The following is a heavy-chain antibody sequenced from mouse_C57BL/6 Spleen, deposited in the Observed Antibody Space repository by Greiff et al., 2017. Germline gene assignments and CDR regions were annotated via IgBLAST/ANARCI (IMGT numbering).Heavy chain of an antibody. D-gene: IGHD2-4*01. J-gene: IGHJ4*01. Sequence: QVQLQQSGPGLVQPSQSLSITCTVSGFSLTSYGVHWVRQSPGKGLEWLGVIWRGGSTDYNAAFMSRLSITKDNSKSQVFFKMNSLQADDTAIYYCAKKKRDYDNAMDYWGQGTSVTVSS. CDR1: GFSLTSYG. CDR3: AKKKRDYDNAMDY. V-gene: IGHV2-5*01. CDR2: IWRGGST.